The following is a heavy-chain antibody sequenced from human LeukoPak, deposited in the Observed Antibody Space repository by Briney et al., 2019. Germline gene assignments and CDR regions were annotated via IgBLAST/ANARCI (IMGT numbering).Heavy chain of an antibody. V-gene: IGHV3-23*01. Sequence: GGPLRLSCAASGFSLRSFAMSWVRQAPGKGLEYVSAISGSGGSTYYADSVEGRFTISKDNSRNTVYLQMNRLRVEDTAIYYCAKTHGDYAPRRACDVWGPGTMVAVSS. CDR2: ISGSGGST. CDR3: AKTHGDYAPRRACDV. CDR1: GFSLRSFA. J-gene: IGHJ3*01. D-gene: IGHD4-17*01.